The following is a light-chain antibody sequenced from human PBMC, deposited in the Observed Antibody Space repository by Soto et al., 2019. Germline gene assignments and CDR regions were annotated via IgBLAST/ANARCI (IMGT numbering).Light chain of an antibody. CDR3: QHYNDLTLT. J-gene: IGKJ5*01. V-gene: IGKV3-15*01. CDR2: GAS. CDR1: QSIRNN. Sequence: EILMTQSPATLSVSPGERATLSCRASQSIRNNLAWYQQKPGKAPRLLIYGASTRATGIPARFSGSGYGTEFTITISSMKYEDFEVYSCQHYNDLTLTFGGGTRLEIK.